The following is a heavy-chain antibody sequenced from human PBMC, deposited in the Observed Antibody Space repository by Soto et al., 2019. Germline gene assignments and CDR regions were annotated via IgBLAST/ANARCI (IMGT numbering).Heavy chain of an antibody. CDR1: GVSISCGGYY. Sequence: PSETLSLTCTVSGVSISCGGYYLSWIRQHPGKGLEWIGYIYYSGSTYYNPSLKSRVTISVDTSKNQFSLKLSSVTAADTAVYYCARSSYDFWSGYYTYWGQGTLVTAPQ. D-gene: IGHD3-3*01. CDR3: ARSSYDFWSGYYTY. V-gene: IGHV4-31*03. CDR2: IYYSGST. J-gene: IGHJ4*02.